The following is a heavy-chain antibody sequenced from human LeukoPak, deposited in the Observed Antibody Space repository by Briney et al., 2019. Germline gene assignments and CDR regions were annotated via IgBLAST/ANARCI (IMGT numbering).Heavy chain of an antibody. CDR3: AKVRYSDSSVLTRKRSYYFDY. J-gene: IGHJ4*02. CDR1: GDSVSSNSAD. D-gene: IGHD3-22*01. V-gene: IGHV6-1*01. Sequence: SQTLSLTCAISGDSVSSNSADWNWIRQSPSRGLEWLGRTYYRSKWYNDYAVSVKSRITINPDTSKNQFSLKLSSVTAADTAVYYCAKVRYSDSSVLTRKRSYYFDYWGQGTLVTVSS. CDR2: TYYRSKWYN.